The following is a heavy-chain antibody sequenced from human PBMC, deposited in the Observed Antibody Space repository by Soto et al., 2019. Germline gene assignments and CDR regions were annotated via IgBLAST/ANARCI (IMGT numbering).Heavy chain of an antibody. CDR3: AKGDSRGISPSYFDY. CDR2: VNEDGGER. CDR1: GFTFSSYY. Sequence: GGSLRLSCAASGFTFSSYYMSWVRQAQGKGLEWVANVNEDGGERYYVDSVKGRFTVSRDNAKNSLYLQMNSLSAEATAVYYFAKGDSRGISPSYFDYWGLGTLVTVSS. V-gene: IGHV3-7*01. J-gene: IGHJ4*02. D-gene: IGHD3-3*02.